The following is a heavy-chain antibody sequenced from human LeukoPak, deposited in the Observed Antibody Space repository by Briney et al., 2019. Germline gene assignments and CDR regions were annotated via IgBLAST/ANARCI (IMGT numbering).Heavy chain of an antibody. Sequence: ASVNVSCKASGFTFTGYYMHWVRQAPGQGLEWMARINPNSGGTNYAQKFQGRVTMTRDTSITTAYMELSRLRSDDTAVYYCARGDVVLMVYAAPEYYFDYWGQGTLVTVSS. CDR1: GFTFTGYY. J-gene: IGHJ4*02. CDR3: ARGDVVLMVYAAPEYYFDY. CDR2: INPNSGGT. D-gene: IGHD2-8*01. V-gene: IGHV1-2*06.